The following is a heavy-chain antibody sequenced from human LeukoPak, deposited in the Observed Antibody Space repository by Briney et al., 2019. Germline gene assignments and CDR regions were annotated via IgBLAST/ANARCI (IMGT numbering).Heavy chain of an antibody. D-gene: IGHD6-19*01. CDR2: IYDDGSRT. J-gene: IGHJ4*02. V-gene: IGHV3-74*01. Sequence: GGSLRLSCAVSGFTFSSHWMHWVRQAPGKGLVWVSRIYDDGSRTNYADSVKGRLTISRDNAKNTLYLQVNSLRAEDTAVYYCAREHSRGDYTEYWGQGILVTVSS. CDR3: AREHSRGDYTEY. CDR1: GFTFSSHW.